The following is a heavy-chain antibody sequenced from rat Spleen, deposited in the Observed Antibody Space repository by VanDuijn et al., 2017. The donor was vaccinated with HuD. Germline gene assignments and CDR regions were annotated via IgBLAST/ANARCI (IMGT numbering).Heavy chain of an antibody. CDR2: IWGNGGT. CDR1: GFSLISNS. CDR3: ARNYQGDYFDY. V-gene: IGHV2-47*01. J-gene: IGHJ2*01. Sequence: QVQLKESGPGLVQPSQTLSLICTVSGFSLISNSVSWIRQPPGKGLEWMGVIWGNGGTDYNSAIKSRLSISRDTSKSQVFLRMNSLQTEDTAMYFCARNYQGDYFDYWGQGVMVTVSS. D-gene: IGHD1-4*01.